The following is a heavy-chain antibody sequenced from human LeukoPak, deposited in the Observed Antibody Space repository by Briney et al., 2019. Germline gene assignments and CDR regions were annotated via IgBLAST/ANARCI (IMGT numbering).Heavy chain of an antibody. CDR2: IRSNGDTA. CDR1: GFTFSRIA. D-gene: IGHD1-1*01. Sequence: GGSLRLSCAASGFTFSRIAMTWVRQAPGKGLEWVSTIRSNGDTAYNADSVRGRFAISRDNSKNALFLQMNSLRVEDTAIYYCAKGQELDNGVFDSWGQGTLVTVSS. V-gene: IGHV3-23*01. CDR3: AKGQELDNGVFDS. J-gene: IGHJ4*02.